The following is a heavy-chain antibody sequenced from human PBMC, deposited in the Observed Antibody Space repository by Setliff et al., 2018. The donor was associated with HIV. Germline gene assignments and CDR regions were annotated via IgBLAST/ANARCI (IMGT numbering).Heavy chain of an antibody. CDR2: MCHGGNNN. J-gene: IGHJ4*02. V-gene: IGHV4-38-2*02. CDR3: ARELFGSGWYADS. CDR1: GYSISSDYC. D-gene: IGHD6-19*01. Sequence: SETLSLTCGVSGYSISSDYCWGWIRQPPGKGLEWIGNMCHGGNNNYYNPSLKSRVTISVDTSKNQFSLKLGSVTAADTAVYYCARELFGSGWYADSWGQGTLVTVSS.